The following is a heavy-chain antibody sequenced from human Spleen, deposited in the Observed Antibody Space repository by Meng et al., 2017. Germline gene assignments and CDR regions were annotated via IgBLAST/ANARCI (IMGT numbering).Heavy chain of an antibody. CDR3: ATGGYPDAFDI. D-gene: IGHD3-22*01. Sequence: ASVKVSCKALGGIFSNYVIGWVRQAPGQGLEWMGWINPNSGGTNYAQKFQGRVTMTRDTSISTAYMELSRLRSDDTAVYYCATGGYPDAFDIWGQGTMVTVSS. CDR1: GGIFSNYV. J-gene: IGHJ3*02. CDR2: INPNSGGT. V-gene: IGHV1-2*02.